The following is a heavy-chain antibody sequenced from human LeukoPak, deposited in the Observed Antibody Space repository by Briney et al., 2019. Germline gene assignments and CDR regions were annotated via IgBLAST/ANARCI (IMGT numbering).Heavy chain of an antibody. Sequence: PGGSLRLSCAASGFTFSSYAMSWVRQAPGKGLEWVSAISGSGGSTYYADSVKGRFTISRENSKNTLYLQMNSLRAEDTAVYYCAKDLSSGWYPYYFDYWGQGTLVTVSS. D-gene: IGHD6-19*01. CDR1: GFTFSSYA. CDR3: AKDLSSGWYPYYFDY. J-gene: IGHJ4*02. CDR2: ISGSGGST. V-gene: IGHV3-23*01.